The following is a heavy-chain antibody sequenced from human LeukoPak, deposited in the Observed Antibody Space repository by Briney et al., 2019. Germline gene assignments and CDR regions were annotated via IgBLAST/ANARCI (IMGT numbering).Heavy chain of an antibody. CDR2: ISAYNGNT. Sequence: ASVKVSCKASGYTFTDYYIHWVRQAPGQGLEWMGWISAYNGNTNYAQKLQGRVTMTTDTSTSTAYMELRSLRSDDTAVYYCAREDVSYGSGSYYFDYWGQGTLVTVSS. D-gene: IGHD3-10*01. J-gene: IGHJ4*02. CDR3: AREDVSYGSGSYYFDY. CDR1: GYTFTDYY. V-gene: IGHV1-18*04.